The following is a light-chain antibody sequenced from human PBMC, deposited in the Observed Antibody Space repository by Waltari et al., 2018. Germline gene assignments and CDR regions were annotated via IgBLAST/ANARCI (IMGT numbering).Light chain of an antibody. CDR1: QSVGSDY. J-gene: IGKJ1*01. V-gene: IGKV3-20*01. CDR3: QQYGISPRT. CDR2: GAS. Sequence: EVVLTQSPVTLSLSPGERATLYCRASQSVGSDYLAWYQQKPGQAPRLLLYGASSRATGIPDRFSGSGSGTDFTLTISRLEPEDFAVYYCQQYGISPRTFGQGTKVEI.